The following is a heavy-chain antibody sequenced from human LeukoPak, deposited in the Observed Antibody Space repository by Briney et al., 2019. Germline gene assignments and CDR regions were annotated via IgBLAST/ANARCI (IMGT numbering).Heavy chain of an antibody. J-gene: IGHJ4*02. D-gene: IGHD3-3*01. V-gene: IGHV3-21*04. CDR1: GFTFSSYS. CDR2: ISSSSSYI. CDR3: AKDRNDFGVVITPSGY. Sequence: GGSLRLSCAASGFTFSSYSMNWARQAPGKGLEWVSSISSSSSYIYYADPVKGRFTSSRDNSKNTLYLQMNSLRAEDTAVYYCAKDRNDFGVVITPSGYWGQGTLVTVSS.